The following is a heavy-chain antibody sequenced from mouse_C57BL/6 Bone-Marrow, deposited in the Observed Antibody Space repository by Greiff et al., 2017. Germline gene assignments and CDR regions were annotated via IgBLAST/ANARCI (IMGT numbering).Heavy chain of an antibody. D-gene: IGHD2-4*01. Sequence: VQLQQSGAELARPGASMKLSCKASGYTFTSYGISWVKQRTGQGLEWIGEIYPRSGNTYYNEKFKGKATLTADKSSSTAYMELRSLTSEDSAVYFCARYDYGWFAYWGQGTLVTVSA. CDR2: IYPRSGNT. CDR3: ARYDYGWFAY. V-gene: IGHV1-81*01. CDR1: GYTFTSYG. J-gene: IGHJ3*01.